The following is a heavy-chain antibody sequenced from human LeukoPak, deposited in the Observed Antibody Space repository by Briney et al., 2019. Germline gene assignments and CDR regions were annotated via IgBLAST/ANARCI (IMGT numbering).Heavy chain of an antibody. CDR1: GGSFSGFY. CDR3: ASTHGAYYDFWSGHVWFDP. V-gene: IGHV4-34*01. Sequence: SETLSLTCAVYGGSFSGFYWSWIRQPPGKGLEWIGEINHSGSTNYNPSLKSRVTISVDTSKNQFSLKLSSVTAADTAVYYCASTHGAYYDFWSGHVWFDPWGQGTLVTVSS. J-gene: IGHJ5*02. CDR2: INHSGST. D-gene: IGHD3-3*01.